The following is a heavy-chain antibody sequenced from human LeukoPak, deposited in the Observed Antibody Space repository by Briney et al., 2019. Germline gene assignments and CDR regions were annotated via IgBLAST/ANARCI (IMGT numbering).Heavy chain of an antibody. D-gene: IGHD3-10*01. Sequence: GASVKVSCKASGGTFSSYAISWVRQAPGQGLEWMGWINPNSGGTNYAQKFQGRVTMTRDTSISTAYMELSRLRSDDTAVYYCARAQKLPGEFDYWGQGTLVTVSS. CDR3: ARAQKLPGEFDY. CDR1: GGTFSSYA. V-gene: IGHV1-2*02. CDR2: INPNSGGT. J-gene: IGHJ4*02.